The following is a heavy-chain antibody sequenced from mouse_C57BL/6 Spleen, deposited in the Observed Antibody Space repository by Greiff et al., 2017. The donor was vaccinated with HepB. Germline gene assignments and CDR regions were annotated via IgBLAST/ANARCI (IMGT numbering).Heavy chain of an antibody. V-gene: IGHV2-2*01. Sequence: QVQLQQSGPGLVQPSQSLSITCTVSGFSLTSYGVHWVRQSPGKGLEWLGVIWSGGSTDYNAAFISRLSISKDNSKSQVFFKMNNLQADDTAIYYCATPITTGAMDYWGQGTSVTVSS. D-gene: IGHD1-1*01. CDR3: ATPITTGAMDY. J-gene: IGHJ4*01. CDR1: GFSLTSYG. CDR2: IWSGGST.